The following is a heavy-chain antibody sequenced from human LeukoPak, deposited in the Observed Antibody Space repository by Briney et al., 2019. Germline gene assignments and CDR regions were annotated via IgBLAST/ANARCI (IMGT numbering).Heavy chain of an antibody. D-gene: IGHD1-7*01. CDR1: GGSISSYY. Sequence: PSETLSLTCTVSGGSISSYYWSWIRQPPGKGLEWIGNIYTSGSTNYNPSLKSRVTISVDTSKNQFSLKLSSVTAADTAVYYCARLYNWNWDIWFDPWGQGTLVTVSS. J-gene: IGHJ5*02. CDR2: IYTSGST. CDR3: ARLYNWNWDIWFDP. V-gene: IGHV4-4*09.